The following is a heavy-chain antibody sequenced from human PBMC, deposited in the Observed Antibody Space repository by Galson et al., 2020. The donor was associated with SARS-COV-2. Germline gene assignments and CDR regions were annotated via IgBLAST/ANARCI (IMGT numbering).Heavy chain of an antibody. CDR2: IYYSGST. Sequence: SETLSLTCTVSGGSISSGGYYWSWIRQHPGKGLEWIGYIYYSGSTYYNPSLKSRVTISVDTSKNQFSLKLSSVTAADTAVYYCARVGSSWYECDYWGQGTLFTVSS. CDR3: ARVGSSWYECDY. CDR1: GGSISSGGYY. D-gene: IGHD6-13*01. V-gene: IGHV4-31*03. J-gene: IGHJ4*02.